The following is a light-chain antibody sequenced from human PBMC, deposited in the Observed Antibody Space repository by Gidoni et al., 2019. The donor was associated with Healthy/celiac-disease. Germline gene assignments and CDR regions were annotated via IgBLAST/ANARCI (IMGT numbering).Light chain of an antibody. CDR3: QQCYSIPRT. CDR2: AAS. V-gene: IGKV1-39*01. J-gene: IGKJ4*02. Sequence: DIQMIQSPSSLSASVGDRVTITCRASQGISSYLNWYQQKPGKAPKLLIYAASSLQSGVPSRFSGSGSGTDFTLTISSLQPEDFATYYCQQCYSIPRTFGGGTKVEIK. CDR1: QGISSY.